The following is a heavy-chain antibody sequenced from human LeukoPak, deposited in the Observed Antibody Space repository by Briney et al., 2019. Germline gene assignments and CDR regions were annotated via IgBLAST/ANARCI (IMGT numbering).Heavy chain of an antibody. CDR1: GYTFTSYG. J-gene: IGHJ6*03. CDR3: ASSSWANSVYYYYYMDV. CDR2: VSAYNGNT. V-gene: IGHV1-18*01. D-gene: IGHD4-23*01. Sequence: ASVKVSCKASGYTFTSYGISWVRQAPGQGLEWVGWVSAYNGNTDYAQKLQGRVTMTTDTSTSTAYMELRSLRSDDTAVYYCASSSWANSVYYYYYMDVWGKGTTVTVSS.